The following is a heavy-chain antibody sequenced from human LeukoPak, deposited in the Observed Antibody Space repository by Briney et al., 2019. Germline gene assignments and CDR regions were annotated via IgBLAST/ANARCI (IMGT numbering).Heavy chain of an antibody. Sequence: PSETLSLTCTVSGGSISSSSYYWGWIRQPPGKGLEWIGSIYYSGSTYYNPSLKSRVTISVDTSKNQFSLKVSSVTASDTAVYHCASARDVVVTPTLEPDNWFDPWGQGTLVTVSS. V-gene: IGHV4-39*01. CDR1: GGSISSSSYY. J-gene: IGHJ5*02. CDR2: IYYSGST. D-gene: IGHD2-21*02. CDR3: ASARDVVVTPTLEPDNWFDP.